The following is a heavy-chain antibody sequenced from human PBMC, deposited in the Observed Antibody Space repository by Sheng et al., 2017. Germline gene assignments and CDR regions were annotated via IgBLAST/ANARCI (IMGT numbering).Heavy chain of an antibody. CDR2: ISSSSRFI. J-gene: IGHJ4*02. Sequence: EVQLVETGGGLTQPGESLTLSCAASGFTVSTSYMSWVRQAPGKGLEWVSYISSSSRFIYYAESVKGRFTISRDNAKKSVDLRMSSLRAEDTAVYYCARESGYSSSSYPYWGQGTLVTVSS. CDR3: ARESGYSSSSYPY. V-gene: IGHV3-21*05. CDR1: GFTVSTSY. D-gene: IGHD6-13*01.